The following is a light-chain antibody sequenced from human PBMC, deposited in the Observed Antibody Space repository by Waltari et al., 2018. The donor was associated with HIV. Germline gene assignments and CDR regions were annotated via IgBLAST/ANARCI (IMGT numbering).Light chain of an antibody. V-gene: IGKV4-1*01. Sequence: EIVMTQSPDSLAVPLGERATINCKSSQSVLYSGNNKNQLAWYQQKPGQPPKLLIYWASTRDSGVPDRFSGSGSGTDFTLTITSLQAEDVAVYYCQQAYSIPFTFGPGTRVDFK. CDR2: WAS. CDR1: QSVLYSGNNKNQ. J-gene: IGKJ3*01. CDR3: QQAYSIPFT.